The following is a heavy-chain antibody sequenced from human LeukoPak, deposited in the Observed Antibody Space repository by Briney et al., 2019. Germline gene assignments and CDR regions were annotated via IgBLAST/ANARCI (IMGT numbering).Heavy chain of an antibody. J-gene: IGHJ4*02. Sequence: GGSLRLSCAASGFTFSSYAMSWVRQAPGKGLEWVSAISGSGGSTYYADSVKGRFTISRDNSKNTLYLQMNSLRAEDTAVYYCVRDGVGAPPFDYWGQGVLVTVSS. CDR1: GFTFSSYA. CDR3: VRDGVGAPPFDY. D-gene: IGHD1-26*01. V-gene: IGHV3-23*01. CDR2: ISGSGGST.